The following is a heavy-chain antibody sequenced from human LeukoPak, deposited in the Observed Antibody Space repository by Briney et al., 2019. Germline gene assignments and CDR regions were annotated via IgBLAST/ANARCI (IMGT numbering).Heavy chain of an antibody. CDR2: INPSGGST. J-gene: IGHJ1*01. V-gene: IGHV1-46*01. D-gene: IGHD6-13*01. Sequence: SVNVSCKASGYTFTSYDMHWVRQAPGQGLEWMGIINPSGGSTSYAQIFQGRVTMTRDTSTSTVYMGLSSLRSEDTAVYYCARGGSSWYRGSFQHWGQGTLVTVSS. CDR3: ARGGSSWYRGSFQH. CDR1: GYTFTSYD.